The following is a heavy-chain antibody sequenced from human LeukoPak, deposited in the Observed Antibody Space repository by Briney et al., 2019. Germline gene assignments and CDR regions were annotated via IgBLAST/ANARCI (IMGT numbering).Heavy chain of an antibody. Sequence: ASVKVSCKASGYTFTDYYIHWVRQAPGQGLEWMGYIDPKNGGTKYAQKFQDRFIMTRDTSINTAYMELSRLTSDDTAVYYCARVFLGYCSSTSCRKGYGMDVWGQGTTVTVSS. CDR1: GYTFTDYY. J-gene: IGHJ6*02. CDR3: ARVFLGYCSSTSCRKGYGMDV. D-gene: IGHD2-2*01. V-gene: IGHV1-2*02. CDR2: IDPKNGGT.